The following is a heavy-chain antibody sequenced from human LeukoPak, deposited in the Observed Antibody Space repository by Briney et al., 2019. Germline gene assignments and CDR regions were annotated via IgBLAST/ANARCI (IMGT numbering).Heavy chain of an antibody. CDR2: IYYSGST. CDR1: GYSISSGYY. V-gene: IGHV4-38-2*02. CDR3: ARVLPVGGHDAFDI. D-gene: IGHD2-15*01. J-gene: IGHJ3*02. Sequence: PSETLSLTCTVSGYSISSGYYWSWIRQPPGKGLEWIGYIYYSGSTNYNPSLKSRVTISVDTSKNQFSLKLSSVTAADTAVYYCARVLPVGGHDAFDIWGQGTMVTVSS.